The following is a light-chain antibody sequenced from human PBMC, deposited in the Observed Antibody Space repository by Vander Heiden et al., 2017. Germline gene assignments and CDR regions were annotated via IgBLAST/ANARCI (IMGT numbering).Light chain of an antibody. Sequence: DIQMTQSPSSLSASVGDRVTITCQASQDISNYLHWYQQKPGKAPKLLIYDASNLETGVPSRFSGSGSGADFTFTISSLQPEDFATYYCQHDDSLPITFGGGTKVEIK. J-gene: IGKJ4*01. CDR2: DAS. V-gene: IGKV1-33*01. CDR3: QHDDSLPIT. CDR1: QDISNY.